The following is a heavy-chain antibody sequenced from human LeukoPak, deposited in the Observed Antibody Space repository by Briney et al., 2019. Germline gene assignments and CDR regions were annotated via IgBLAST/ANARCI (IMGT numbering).Heavy chain of an antibody. Sequence: PSETLSLTCTVSGGSVGSSPYYWAWVRQPPGRELDWIGSVSYSGRPSYTPSLESRVTISVDTSKNQFFLKFNSVTAADTAVYYCARGFWNSAFDYWGQGTLVTVSS. CDR2: VSYSGRP. J-gene: IGHJ4*02. D-gene: IGHD1-7*01. CDR1: GGSVGSSPYY. CDR3: ARGFWNSAFDY. V-gene: IGHV4-39*07.